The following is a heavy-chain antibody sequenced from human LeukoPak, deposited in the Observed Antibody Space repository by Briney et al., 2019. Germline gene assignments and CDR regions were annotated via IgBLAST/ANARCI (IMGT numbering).Heavy chain of an antibody. CDR2: ISNDGSRK. CDR1: GFTFSRHG. Sequence: PGGSLRLSCAPSGFTFSRHGMHWVRQAPGKGLEWVAIISNDGSRKYYAHSVEGRFTISRDNSKNTLYLQMDSQRAEDTAVYYCARDRAWNYFDYWGQGTLVTVSS. CDR3: ARDRAWNYFDY. J-gene: IGHJ4*02. D-gene: IGHD3-3*01. V-gene: IGHV3-30*03.